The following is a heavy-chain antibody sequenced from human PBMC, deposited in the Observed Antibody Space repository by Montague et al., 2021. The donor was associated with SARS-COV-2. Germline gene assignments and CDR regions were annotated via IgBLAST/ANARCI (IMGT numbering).Heavy chain of an antibody. D-gene: IGHD3-22*01. J-gene: IGHJ4*02. CDR3: ARGVYIRVIFVVSPRYYFDY. Sequence: SETLSLTCAVYTEAFNGYSWTWIRKPPGKGREWIGDVSHPGSAKYNSSLKGRVSISVNTWRKQVHLRLTSVTAADTVTYYCARGVYIRVIFVVSPRYYFDYWGQGTMVAVSA. CDR2: VSHPGSA. CDR1: TEAFNGYS. V-gene: IGHV4-34*01.